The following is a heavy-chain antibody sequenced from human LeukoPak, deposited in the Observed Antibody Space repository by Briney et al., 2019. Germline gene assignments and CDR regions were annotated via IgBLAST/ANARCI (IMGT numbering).Heavy chain of an antibody. D-gene: IGHD2-21*02. Sequence: PSETLSLTRIVSGDSLSSTSYYWAWIRQPPGKGLEWIGMIFYSGSAYYTPSLRGRVTLSVDTSRNQFSLNLISVTAADTGVYFCARQQSDTSLFDPWGQGTLVTVSS. V-gene: IGHV4-39*01. CDR2: IFYSGSA. CDR3: ARQQSDTSLFDP. CDR1: GDSLSSTSYY. J-gene: IGHJ5*02.